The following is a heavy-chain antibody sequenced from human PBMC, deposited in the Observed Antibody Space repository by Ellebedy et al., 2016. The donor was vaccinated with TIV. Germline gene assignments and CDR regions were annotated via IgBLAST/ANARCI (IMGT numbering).Heavy chain of an antibody. V-gene: IGHV4-61*01. Sequence: MPSETLSLTCTASGVSVSGASFYWTWIRQPPGGGLEWIGYISDTGNTNYSPSLKSRVTISADTAKNQVSLKLTSVTAADTAVYYCASEPPYFYGGSGIYLKDFWGQGTLVTVSS. CDR2: ISDTGNT. D-gene: IGHD3-10*01. J-gene: IGHJ4*02. CDR1: GVSVSGASFY. CDR3: ASEPPYFYGGSGIYLKDF.